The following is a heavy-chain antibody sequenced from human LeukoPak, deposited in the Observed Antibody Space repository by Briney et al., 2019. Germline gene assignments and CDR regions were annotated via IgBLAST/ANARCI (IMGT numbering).Heavy chain of an antibody. J-gene: IGHJ5*02. CDR2: MYYSSST. CDR1: GASISSGGYG. Sequence: SETLSLTRTVSGASISSGGYGWSWIRQPPGKGLEWIAYMYYSSSTYYNPSLKSRVTMSADTSKNQLSLKLSSVTAADTAVYYCARPYYYDSRIDPWGQGILVTVSS. CDR3: ARPYYYDSRIDP. D-gene: IGHD3-22*01. V-gene: IGHV4-30-4*01.